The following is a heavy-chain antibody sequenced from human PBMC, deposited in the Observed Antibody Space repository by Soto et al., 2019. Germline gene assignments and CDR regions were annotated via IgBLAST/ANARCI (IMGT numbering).Heavy chain of an antibody. Sequence: QVQLVQSGAEVKKPGASVKVSCKASGYTFANYAIQWVRQAPGQRLEWMGWINAGNGNIEYSQRFQGRVTITRDTSATTVYMELSSLRSEDTAVYYCATHNLTGYYYYFYMDVWGKGTTVTVSS. V-gene: IGHV1-3*01. CDR3: ATHNLTGYYYYFYMDV. CDR1: GYTFANYA. CDR2: INAGNGNI. D-gene: IGHD3-9*01. J-gene: IGHJ6*03.